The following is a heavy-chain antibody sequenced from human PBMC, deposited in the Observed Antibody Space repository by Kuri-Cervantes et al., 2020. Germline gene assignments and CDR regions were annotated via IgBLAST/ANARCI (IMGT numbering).Heavy chain of an antibody. CDR2: IYYSGST. D-gene: IGHD3-22*01. Sequence: ESLKISCTVSGGSISSYYWSWIRQPPGKGLEWIGYIYYSGSTNYNPSLKSRVTISVHTSKSHFSLRLTSVTAADTAVYYCAREGRYDSTGYYSGPDFWGQGTLVTVSS. CDR3: AREGRYDSTGYYSGPDF. J-gene: IGHJ4*02. CDR1: GGSISSYY. V-gene: IGHV4-59*01.